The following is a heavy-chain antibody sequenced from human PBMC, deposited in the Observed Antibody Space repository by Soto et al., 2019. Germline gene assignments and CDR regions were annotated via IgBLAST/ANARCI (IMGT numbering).Heavy chain of an antibody. CDR1: GFTFSSYG. V-gene: IGHV3-33*01. J-gene: IGHJ1*01. CDR2: IWYDGSNK. Sequence: QVQLVESGGGVVQPGRSLRLSCAASGFTFSSYGMHWVRQAPGKGLEWVAVIWYDGSNKYYADSVKGRFTISRDNSKNTRYLQMNRLRAEDTAVYYCARAGDSGSYFQHWGYGTLVNVSS. CDR3: ARAGDSGSYFQH. D-gene: IGHD1-26*01.